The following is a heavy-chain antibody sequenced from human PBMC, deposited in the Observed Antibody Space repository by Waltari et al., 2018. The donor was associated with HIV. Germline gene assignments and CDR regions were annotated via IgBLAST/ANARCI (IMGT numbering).Heavy chain of an antibody. CDR2: INGDGSGT. CDR3: TREGVETTAPADY. D-gene: IGHD4-17*01. V-gene: IGHV3-74*01. J-gene: IGHJ4*02. Sequence: ELQLVESGGGLVQPGGSLIRSCSASGFTISSHWMNWVRQAPGKGLVWVARINGDGSGTSYADSVRGRFSISRENAENSLHLHMNSVRPEDTGLYYCTREGVETTAPADYWGQTTLVTVSS. CDR1: GFTISSHW.